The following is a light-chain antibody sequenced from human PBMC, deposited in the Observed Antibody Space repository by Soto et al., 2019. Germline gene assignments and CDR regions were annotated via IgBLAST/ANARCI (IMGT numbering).Light chain of an antibody. J-gene: IGKJ5*01. CDR2: KAS. V-gene: IGKV1-5*03. CDR3: QQYGGSPIT. Sequence: DIQLTQSPSTLSASIGDRVTIICRASQTISSWLAWYQQKGGQAPKLLISKASILDSGVPSRFSGSGSGTDFTLTISRLEPEDFALYYCQQYGGSPITFGLGPRLEI. CDR1: QTISSW.